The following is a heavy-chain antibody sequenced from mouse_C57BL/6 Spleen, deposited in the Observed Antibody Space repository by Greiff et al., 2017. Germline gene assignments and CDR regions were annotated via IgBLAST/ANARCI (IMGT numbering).Heavy chain of an antibody. CDR1: GYAFSSSW. V-gene: IGHV1-82*01. CDR2: IYPGDGDT. J-gene: IGHJ4*01. D-gene: IGHD1-1*01. CDR3: ARSNYYYMDY. Sequence: VQLVESGPELVKPGASVKISCKASGYAFSSSWLNWVKQRPGKGLEWIGRIYPGDGDTNYNGKFKGKATLTADKSSSTAYMQLSSLTSEDSAVYFCARSNYYYMDYWGQGTSVTVSS.